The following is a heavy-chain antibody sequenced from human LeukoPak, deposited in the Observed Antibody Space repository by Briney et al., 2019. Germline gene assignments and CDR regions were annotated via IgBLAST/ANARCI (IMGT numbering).Heavy chain of an antibody. J-gene: IGHJ5*02. V-gene: IGHV3-33*01. CDR3: ARGSGTDWFDP. CDR2: IWYDGSNK. CDR1: GFTFSSYG. Sequence: GGSLRLSCAASGFTFSSYGMHWVRQAPGKGLEGVAVIWYDGSNKYYADSVKGRFTISRDNSKNTLYLQMNSLRAEDTAVYYCARGSGTDWFDPWGQGTLVTVSS. D-gene: IGHD1-14*01.